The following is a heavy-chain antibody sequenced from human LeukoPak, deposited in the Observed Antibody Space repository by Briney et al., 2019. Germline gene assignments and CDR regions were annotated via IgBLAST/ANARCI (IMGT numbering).Heavy chain of an antibody. CDR2: IYHSGST. CDR3: ARFDYGGNPGWFDP. J-gene: IGHJ5*02. D-gene: IGHD4-23*01. V-gene: IGHV4-38-2*02. CDR1: GYSTSSGYY. Sequence: SETLSLTCTVSGYSTSSGYYWGWIRQPPVKGLEWIGSIYHSGSTYYNPSLKSRVTISVDTSKNQFSLKLSSVTAADTAVYYCARFDYGGNPGWFDPWGQGTLVTVSS.